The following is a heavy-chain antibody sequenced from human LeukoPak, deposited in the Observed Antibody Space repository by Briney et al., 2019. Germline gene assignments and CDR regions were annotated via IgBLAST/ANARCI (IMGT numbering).Heavy chain of an antibody. CDR2: IYHSGST. CDR1: GGSISSSNW. Sequence: SGTLSLTCAVSGGSISSSNWRSWVRQPPGKGLEWIGEIYHSGSTNYNPSLKSRVTISVDKSKNQFSLKLSSVTAADTAVYYCARDRAYSSGWWPYWGQGTLVTVSS. V-gene: IGHV4-4*02. J-gene: IGHJ4*02. CDR3: ARDRAYSSGWWPY. D-gene: IGHD6-19*01.